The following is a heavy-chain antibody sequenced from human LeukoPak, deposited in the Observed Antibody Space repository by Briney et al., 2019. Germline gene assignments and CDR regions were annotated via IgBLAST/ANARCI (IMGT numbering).Heavy chain of an antibody. D-gene: IGHD2/OR15-2a*01. J-gene: IGHJ3*02. CDR3: ARDLFLWGAFDI. Sequence: GGSLRLSCAASKVTFSSYEMNWVRRAPGKVLEWVSYISSSGSTIYYADSVKGRFTISRDNVKKSLYLQMNSLRAEDTAVYYCARDLFLWGAFDIWGQGTMVTVSS. CDR2: ISSSGSTI. CDR1: KVTFSSYE. V-gene: IGHV3-48*03.